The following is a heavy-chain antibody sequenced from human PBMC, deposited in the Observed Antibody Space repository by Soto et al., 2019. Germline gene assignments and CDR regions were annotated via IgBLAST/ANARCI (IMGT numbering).Heavy chain of an antibody. D-gene: IGHD5-12*01. CDR3: ARGPAGGYDYNWFVP. Sequence: QVQLVQSGAEVKKPGSSVKVSCKASGGTFSSYTISWVRQDPGQGLEWMGRIIPILGIANYAQKFQGRVTITADKSTSTAYMELSSLRSEDTALYYCARGPAGGYDYNWFVPWGQGTLVTVSS. CDR2: IIPILGIA. CDR1: GGTFSSYT. V-gene: IGHV1-69*02. J-gene: IGHJ5*02.